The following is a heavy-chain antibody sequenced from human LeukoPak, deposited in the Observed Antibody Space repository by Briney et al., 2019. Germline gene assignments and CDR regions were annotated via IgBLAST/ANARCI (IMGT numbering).Heavy chain of an antibody. J-gene: IGHJ6*03. CDR1: GFTFSSYA. CDR2: ISGSGGST. CDR3: AKDSFYGSGRSPYYYCMDV. V-gene: IGHV3-23*01. Sequence: PGGSLRLSCAASGFTFSSYAISWVRQAPGKGLEWVSAISGSGGSTYYADSVEGRFTISRDNSKNTLYLQMNSLKAEDTAVYYCAKDSFYGSGRSPYYYCMDVWGKGTTVTVSS. D-gene: IGHD3-10*01.